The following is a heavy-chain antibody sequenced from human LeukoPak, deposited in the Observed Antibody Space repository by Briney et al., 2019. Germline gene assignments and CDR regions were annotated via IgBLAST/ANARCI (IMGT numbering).Heavy chain of an antibody. J-gene: IGHJ4*02. CDR2: ISGSGGST. D-gene: IGHD3-10*01. CDR1: GFTFSSYA. V-gene: IGHV3-23*01. Sequence: GGYLRLSCAASGFTFSSYAMSWVRQAPGKGLEWVSAISGSGGSTYYADSVKGRFTISRDNSKSALYLQMNSLRAEDTAVYYCAKDQEYSFDYWGQGTLVTVSS. CDR3: AKDQEYSFDY.